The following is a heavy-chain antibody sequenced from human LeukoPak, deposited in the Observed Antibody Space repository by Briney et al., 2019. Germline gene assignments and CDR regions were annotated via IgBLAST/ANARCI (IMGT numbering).Heavy chain of an antibody. CDR3: ARARGLLLRYYFDY. Sequence: SETLSLTCAVYGGSFSGYYWSWIRQPPGKGLEWIGEINHSGSTNYNPSLTSRVTISVDTSKNQFSLKLSSVTAADTAVYYCARARGLLLRYYFDYWGQGTLVTVSS. CDR1: GGSFSGYY. V-gene: IGHV4-34*01. CDR2: INHSGST. J-gene: IGHJ4*02. D-gene: IGHD2-15*01.